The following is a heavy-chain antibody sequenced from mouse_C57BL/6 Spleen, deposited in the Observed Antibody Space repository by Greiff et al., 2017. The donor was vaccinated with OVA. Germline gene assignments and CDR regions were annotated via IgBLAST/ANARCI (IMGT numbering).Heavy chain of an antibody. CDR2: IDPSDSYT. CDR3: ARSYYGSSDYYDY. J-gene: IGHJ2*01. Sequence: QVQLQQPGAELVMPGASVKLSCKASGYTFTSYWMHWVKQRPGQGLEWIGEIDPSDSYTNYNQKFKGKSTLTVDKSSSTAYMQLSSLTSEDSAVYYCARSYYGSSDYYDYWGQGTTLTVSS. V-gene: IGHV1-69*01. CDR1: GYTFTSYW. D-gene: IGHD1-1*01.